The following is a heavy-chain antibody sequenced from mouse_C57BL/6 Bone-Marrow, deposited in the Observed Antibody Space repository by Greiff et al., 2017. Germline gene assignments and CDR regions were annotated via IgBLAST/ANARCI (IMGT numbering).Heavy chain of an antibody. J-gene: IGHJ4*01. Sequence: EVKLVESGGGLVQPGGSLKLSCAASGFTFSDYGMAWVRQAPRKGPEWVAFLSNLSYSIYYADTVTGRFTIARENAKNTLYLEMSSLRSADTAMYYCARFYSNFLYAMDYWGQGTSVTVSS. CDR3: ARFYSNFLYAMDY. V-gene: IGHV5-15*01. CDR1: GFTFSDYG. CDR2: LSNLSYSI. D-gene: IGHD2-5*01.